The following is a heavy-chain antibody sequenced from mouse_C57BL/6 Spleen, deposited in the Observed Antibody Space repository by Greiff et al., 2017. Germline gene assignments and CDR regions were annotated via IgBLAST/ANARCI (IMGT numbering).Heavy chain of an antibody. J-gene: IGHJ3*01. CDR2: ISAGGSYT. V-gene: IGHV5-4*01. CDR1: GFTFSSYA. CDR3: AREGLRRSGLAY. D-gene: IGHD2-4*01. Sequence: EVKLMESGGGLVKPGGSLKLSCAASGFTFSSYAMSWVRQTPEKRLEWVATISAGGSYTYYPDNVKGRFTISRDTAKNNLYLQMSHLKSEDTAMYYCAREGLRRSGLAYWGQGTLVTVSA.